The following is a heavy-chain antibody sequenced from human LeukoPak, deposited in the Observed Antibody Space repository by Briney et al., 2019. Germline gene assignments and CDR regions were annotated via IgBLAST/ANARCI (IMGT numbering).Heavy chain of an antibody. J-gene: IGHJ4*02. V-gene: IGHV3-23*01. CDR2: VSGSGGST. CDR3: AKGNSYSDYFDY. D-gene: IGHD1-7*01. CDR1: GFTFSSYS. Sequence: GGSLRLSCAASGFTFSSYSMNWVRQAPGKGLEWVSTVSGSGGSTYYADSVKGRFTISRDNSKNALYLQMNSLRAEDTALYYCAKGNSYSDYFDYWGQGTLVTVSS.